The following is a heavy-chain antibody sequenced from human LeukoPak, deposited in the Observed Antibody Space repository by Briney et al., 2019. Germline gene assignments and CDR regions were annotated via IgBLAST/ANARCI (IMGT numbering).Heavy chain of an antibody. Sequence: NSSETLSLTCTVSGGSISSSSYYWGWIRQPPGKGLEWIGSIYYSGSTYYNPSLKSRVTISVDTSKIQISLKLNSVTAADTAVYYCARLRDYYYNYMDVWGKGTTVTISS. CDR2: IYYSGST. CDR3: ARLRDYYYNYMDV. V-gene: IGHV4-39*01. J-gene: IGHJ6*03. CDR1: GGSISSSSYY.